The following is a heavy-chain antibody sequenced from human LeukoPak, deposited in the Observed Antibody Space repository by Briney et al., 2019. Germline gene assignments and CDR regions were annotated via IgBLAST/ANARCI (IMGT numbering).Heavy chain of an antibody. CDR1: GYTFTGYY. V-gene: IGHV1-2*02. CDR3: ARGGIWFGELLSPFDY. Sequence: AASVKVSCKASGYTFTGYYMHWVRQAPGQGLEWMGWINPNSGGTNYAQKFQGRVTMTRDTSISTAYMELSRLRSDDTAVYYCARGGIWFGELLSPFDYWGQGTLVTVSS. J-gene: IGHJ4*02. CDR2: INPNSGGT. D-gene: IGHD3-10*01.